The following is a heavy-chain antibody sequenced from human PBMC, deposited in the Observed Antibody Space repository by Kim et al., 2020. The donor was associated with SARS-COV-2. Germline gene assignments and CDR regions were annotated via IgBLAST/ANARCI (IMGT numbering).Heavy chain of an antibody. J-gene: IGHJ4*02. CDR2: MNPNSGNT. V-gene: IGHV1-8*01. CDR1: GYTFTSYD. D-gene: IGHD6-13*01. CDR3: ASRAAAGTVIDY. Sequence: ASVKVSCKASGYTFTSYDINWVRQATGQGLEWMGWMNPNSGNTGYAQKFQGRVTMTRNTSISTAYMELSSLRSEDTAVYYCASRAAAGTVIDYWGQGTLVTVSS.